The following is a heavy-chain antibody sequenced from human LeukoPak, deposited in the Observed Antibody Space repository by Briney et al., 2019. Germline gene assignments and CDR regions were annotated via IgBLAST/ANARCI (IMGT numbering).Heavy chain of an antibody. CDR3: ARGGRFTILMDY. CDR1: GFTFSTYS. V-gene: IGHV3-48*01. CDR2: IDTSGTTI. J-gene: IGHJ4*02. Sequence: GGSLRLSCAASGFTFSTYSMNWVRQAPGKGLEWVSYIDTSGTTIYYADSVKGRFTISRDNAKNSLYLQMNSLRAEDTAVYYCARGGRFTILMDYWGQGTLVTVSS. D-gene: IGHD3-9*01.